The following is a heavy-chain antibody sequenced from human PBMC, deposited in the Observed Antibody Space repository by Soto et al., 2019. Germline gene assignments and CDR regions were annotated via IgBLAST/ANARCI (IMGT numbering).Heavy chain of an antibody. Sequence: QVQLVQSGAELKQPGASVKVSCKTSGYSFTSTGINWVRQAPGQGLEWMGWISPYNGKTTYAQKFQDRVTMTTDTSTSTAYLELRSLRSDDTAVYYCATPLGRGGYHGGLDYWGQGTLVTVSS. CDR2: ISPYNGKT. V-gene: IGHV1-18*01. D-gene: IGHD3-16*01. CDR1: GYSFTSTG. CDR3: ATPLGRGGYHGGLDY. J-gene: IGHJ4*02.